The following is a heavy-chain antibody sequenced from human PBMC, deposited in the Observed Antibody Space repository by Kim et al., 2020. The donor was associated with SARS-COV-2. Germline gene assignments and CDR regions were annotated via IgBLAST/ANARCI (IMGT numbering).Heavy chain of an antibody. D-gene: IGHD3-16*01. Sequence: TSFIASGKGRFTVSRDNSTNTLYLQMNSLRAEDTAVYYCAKHYGNYFDYWGQGTLVTVSS. V-gene: IGHV3-23*03. CDR2: T. CDR3: AKHYGNYFDY. J-gene: IGHJ4*02.